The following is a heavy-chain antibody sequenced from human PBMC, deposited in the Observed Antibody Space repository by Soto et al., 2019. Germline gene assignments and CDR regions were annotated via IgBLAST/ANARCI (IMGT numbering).Heavy chain of an antibody. V-gene: IGHV3-48*01. Sequence: EVQLVESGGGLVQPGGSLRLSCAASGFTFSSYSMNCVRQAPGKGLEWVSYISSSSSTIYYADSVKGRFTISRDNAKNSLYLQMNSLSAEDTAVYYCASPHGSSQWPFDYWGQGTLVTVSS. CDR1: GFTFSSYS. CDR3: ASPHGSSQWPFDY. D-gene: IGHD2-15*01. CDR2: ISSSSSTI. J-gene: IGHJ4*02.